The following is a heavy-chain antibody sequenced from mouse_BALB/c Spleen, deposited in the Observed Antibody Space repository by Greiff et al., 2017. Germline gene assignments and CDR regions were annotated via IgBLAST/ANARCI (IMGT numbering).Heavy chain of an antibody. Sequence: QVQLQQSGAELAKPGASVKMSCKASGYTFTSYWMHWVKQRPGQGLEWIGYINPSTGYTEYNQKFKDKATLTADKSSSTAYMQLSSLTSEDSAVYYCAVGLLGSAMDYWGQGTSVTVSS. CDR1: GYTFTSYW. D-gene: IGHD2-10*01. CDR2: INPSTGYT. CDR3: AVGLLGSAMDY. J-gene: IGHJ4*01. V-gene: IGHV1-7*01.